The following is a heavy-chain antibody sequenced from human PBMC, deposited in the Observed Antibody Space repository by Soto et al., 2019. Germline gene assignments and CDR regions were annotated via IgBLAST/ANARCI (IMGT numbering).Heavy chain of an antibody. J-gene: IGHJ4*02. CDR2: IYYSGST. CDR1: GGSISSGDYY. CDR3: ARRECGQYYYDSSGYYKEYYFDY. V-gene: IGHV4-30-4*01. Sequence: SETLSLTCTVSGGSISSGDYYWSWIRQPPGKGLEWIGYIYYSGSTYYNPSLKSRVTISVDTSKNQFSLKLSSVTAADTAVYYCARRECGQYYYDSSGYYKEYYFDYWGQGTLVTVSS. D-gene: IGHD3-22*01.